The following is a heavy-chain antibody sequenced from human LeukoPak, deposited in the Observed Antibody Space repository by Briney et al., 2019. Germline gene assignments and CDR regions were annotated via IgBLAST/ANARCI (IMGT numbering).Heavy chain of an antibody. CDR2: ISWDGGST. CDR1: GFTFDDYT. J-gene: IGHJ4*02. CDR3: ARDGGSSSRLVDY. V-gene: IGHV3-43*01. Sequence: GGSLRLSCAASGFTFDDYTMHWVRQAPGKGLEWVSLISWDGGSTYYADSVKGRFTISRDNAKNSLYLQLNSLRAEDTAVYYCARDGGSSSRLVDYWGQGTLVTVSS. D-gene: IGHD6-6*01.